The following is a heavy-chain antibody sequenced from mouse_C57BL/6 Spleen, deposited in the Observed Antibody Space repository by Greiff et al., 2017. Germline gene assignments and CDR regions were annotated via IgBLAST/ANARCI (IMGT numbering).Heavy chain of an antibody. V-gene: IGHV3-6*01. D-gene: IGHD2-4*01. Sequence: DVKLVESGPGLVKPSQSLSLTCSVTGYSITSGYYWNWIRQFPGNKLEWMGYISYDGSNNYNPSLKNRISITRDTSKNQFFLKLNSVTTEDTATYYCAIYYDYDEAYFDYWGQGTTLTVSS. CDR1: GYSITSGYY. J-gene: IGHJ2*01. CDR3: AIYYDYDEAYFDY. CDR2: ISYDGSN.